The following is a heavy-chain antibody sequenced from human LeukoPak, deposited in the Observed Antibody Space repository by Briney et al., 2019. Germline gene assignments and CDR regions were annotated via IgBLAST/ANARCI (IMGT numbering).Heavy chain of an antibody. D-gene: IGHD6-19*01. Sequence: PGGSLRLSCAASGFTFSSYWMSWVRQAPGKGLEWVANIKREGREKYYVDSVKGRFTISRDNAKNSLFLQMNSLRAEDTAVYYCARDIKSSGLYDHFDYWGQGTLVTVSS. V-gene: IGHV3-7*01. J-gene: IGHJ4*02. CDR2: IKREGREK. CDR1: GFTFSSYW. CDR3: ARDIKSSGLYDHFDY.